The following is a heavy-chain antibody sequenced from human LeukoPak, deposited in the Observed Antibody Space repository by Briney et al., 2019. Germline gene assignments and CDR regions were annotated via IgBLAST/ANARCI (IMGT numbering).Heavy chain of an antibody. CDR2: INHSGST. D-gene: IGHD1-26*01. CDR3: ASGPPYSGSSTTRPRDYYYYGMDV. J-gene: IGHJ6*02. CDR1: GGSFSGYY. Sequence: PSETLSLTCAVYGGSFSGYYWSWIRQPPGKGLEWIGEINHSGSTNYNPSLKSRVTISVDTPKNQFSLKLSSVTAADTAVYYCASGPPYSGSSTTRPRDYYYYGMDVWGQGTTVTVSS. V-gene: IGHV4-34*01.